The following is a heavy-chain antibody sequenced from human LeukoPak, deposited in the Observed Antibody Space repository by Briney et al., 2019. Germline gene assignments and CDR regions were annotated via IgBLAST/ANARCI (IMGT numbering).Heavy chain of an antibody. CDR2: INPDSGGT. CDR1: GYTFTGYY. CDR3: ARADYCSSTTCYRFDP. Sequence: ASVKVSCKASGYTFTGYYMHWVRQAPGQGLEWMGWINPDSGGTNYAQKFQGRVTMTRDTSISTAYMELTRLTSDGTALYYCARADYCSSTTCYRFDPWGQGTLVTVSS. D-gene: IGHD2-2*02. V-gene: IGHV1-2*02. J-gene: IGHJ5*02.